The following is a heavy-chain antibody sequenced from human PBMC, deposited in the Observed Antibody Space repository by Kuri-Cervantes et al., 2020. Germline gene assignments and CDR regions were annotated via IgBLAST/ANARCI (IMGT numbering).Heavy chain of an antibody. J-gene: IGHJ4*02. CDR3: AIGDKYYYDSQGY. CDR2: INHSGST. D-gene: IGHD3-22*01. V-gene: IGHV4-34*01. CDR1: GGSFSGYY. Sequence: GSLRLSCAVYGGSFSGYYWSWIRQPPGKGLEWIGEINHSGSTNYNPPLKSRVTISVDTSKNQFSLKLSSVTAADTAVYYCAIGDKYYYDSQGYWGQGTLVTVSS.